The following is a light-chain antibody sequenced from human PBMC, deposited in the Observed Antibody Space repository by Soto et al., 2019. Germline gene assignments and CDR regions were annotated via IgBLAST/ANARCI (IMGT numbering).Light chain of an antibody. J-gene: IGLJ1*01. CDR1: RSDVGGYNS. CDR2: DVS. V-gene: IGLV2-14*01. CDR3: SSYTGGSTSYV. Sequence: QSALTQPASVSGSPGQSIAISCTGTRSDVGGYNSVSWHQQHPGKAPKLMIYDVSNRPSGVSDRFSGSKSGNTASLTISGLQAEDEADYYCSSYTGGSTSYVFGTGTKLTVL.